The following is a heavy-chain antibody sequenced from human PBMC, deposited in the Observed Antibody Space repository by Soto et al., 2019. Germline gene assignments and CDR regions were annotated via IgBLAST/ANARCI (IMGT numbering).Heavy chain of an antibody. CDR3: AGGWGVGVAGSAAFDM. CDR1: GYPVTVYY. V-gene: IGHV1-2*02. CDR2: INPATGAA. Sequence: QLHLVQSGAVVKKPGASVTVSCSASGYPVTVYYMHWVRQAPGRGLEWMGGINPATGAAKYTQTFQGRVNKARDPSTSTVFMELSGLASGGTAVFYCAGGWGVGVAGSAAFDMWGQGTLVTVSS. J-gene: IGHJ3*02. D-gene: IGHD3-3*01.